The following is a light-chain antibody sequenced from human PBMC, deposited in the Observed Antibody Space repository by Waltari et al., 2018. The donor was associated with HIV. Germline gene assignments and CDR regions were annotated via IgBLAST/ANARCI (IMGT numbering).Light chain of an antibody. J-gene: IGKJ2*01. CDR1: QNVSTN. CDR2: AAS. V-gene: IGKV3-15*01. CDR3: QPYDKGPPYT. Sequence: EVVMTQSPATLSVSSGDAATLSCRASQNVSTNLAWYQQRPGQAPRLVVSAASIRAADIPARFSGSGSATEFTLTISSVQSDDFAFYFCQPYDKGPPYTFGQGTKLEIK.